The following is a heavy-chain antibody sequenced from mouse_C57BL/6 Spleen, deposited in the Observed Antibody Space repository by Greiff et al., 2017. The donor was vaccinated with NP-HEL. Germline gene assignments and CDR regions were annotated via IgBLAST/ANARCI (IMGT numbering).Heavy chain of an antibody. Sequence: QVQLQQPGAELVRPGSSVKLSCKASGYTFTSYWMHWVKQRPIQGLEWIGNIDPSDSETHYNQKFKDKATLTVDKSSSTAYMQLSSLTSEDAAVYYCARTAQPYYFDYWGQGTTLTVSS. CDR2: IDPSDSET. CDR3: ARTAQPYYFDY. J-gene: IGHJ2*01. CDR1: GYTFTSYW. D-gene: IGHD3-2*02. V-gene: IGHV1-52*01.